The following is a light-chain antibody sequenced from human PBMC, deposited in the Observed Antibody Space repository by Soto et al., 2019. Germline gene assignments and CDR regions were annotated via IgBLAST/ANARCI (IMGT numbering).Light chain of an antibody. J-gene: IGKJ1*01. CDR3: QQYGISPRT. Sequence: EIVLTPSPGTLSLSPWSRATIYLAASQTVSGSHLAWYQQKPGQAPRLLIYGVYTRATGIPDRFSGSGSGTDFTLTISRLEPEDFAVYYCQQYGISPRTFGQGTKVDIK. CDR1: QTVSGSH. V-gene: IGKV3-20*01. CDR2: GVY.